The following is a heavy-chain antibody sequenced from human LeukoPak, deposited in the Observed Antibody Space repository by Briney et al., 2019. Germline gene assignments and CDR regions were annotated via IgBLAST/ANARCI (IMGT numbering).Heavy chain of an antibody. D-gene: IGHD3-22*01. CDR1: GFTFSSYS. V-gene: IGHV3-48*04. J-gene: IGHJ4*02. CDR2: ISSSGTNI. CDR3: ARSSSPYYYDTSNHY. Sequence: GGSLRLSCAASGFTFSSYSMNWVRQAPGKGLEWVSYISSSGTNIYYADSVKGRFTISRDNAKNSLYLQMNSLRAEDTAVYYCARSSSPYYYDTSNHYWGQGTLVTVSS.